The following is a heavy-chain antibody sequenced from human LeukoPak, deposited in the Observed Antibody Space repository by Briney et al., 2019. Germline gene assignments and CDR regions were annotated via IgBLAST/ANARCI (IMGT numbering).Heavy chain of an antibody. Sequence: SETLSLTCTVSGGSISSGGYYWSWIRQHPGKGLEWIGYIYYSGSTYYNPSLKSRVTISVDTSKNQFSLKLSSVTAADTAVYYCARGVVVVVAATKAADYYYYYYMDVWGKGTTVTVSS. CDR3: ARGVVVVVAATKAADYYYYYYMDV. CDR1: GGSISSGGYY. CDR2: IYYSGST. D-gene: IGHD2-15*01. J-gene: IGHJ6*03. V-gene: IGHV4-31*03.